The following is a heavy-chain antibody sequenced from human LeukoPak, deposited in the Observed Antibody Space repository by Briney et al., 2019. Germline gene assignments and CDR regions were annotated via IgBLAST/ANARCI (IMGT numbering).Heavy chain of an antibody. V-gene: IGHV4-34*01. CDR1: GGSFSGYY. CDR3: ARGEYSGSTYYFDY. CDR2: INHSGST. D-gene: IGHD1-26*01. Sequence: SGTLSLTCAVYGGSFSGYYWSWIRQPPGKGLEWIGEINHSGSTNYNPSLKSRVTISVDTSKNQFSLKLSSVTAADTAVYYCARGEYSGSTYYFDYWGQGTLVTVSS. J-gene: IGHJ4*02.